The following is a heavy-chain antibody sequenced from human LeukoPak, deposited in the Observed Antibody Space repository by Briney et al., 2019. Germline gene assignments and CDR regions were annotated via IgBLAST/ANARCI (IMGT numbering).Heavy chain of an antibody. J-gene: IGHJ4*02. D-gene: IGHD2-15*01. V-gene: IGHV3-73*01. CDR1: GFSFSGSA. CDR3: SRQILSCSGGCYVDD. CDR2: IRNKANSYAT. Sequence: GGSLKLSCAASGFSFSGSAMHWVRQASGKGLEWVGRIRNKANSYATAYAASVKGRFTISRDDSKNTAYLQMNSLKTEDTAVYYCSRQILSCSGGCYVDDWGQGTLVTVSS.